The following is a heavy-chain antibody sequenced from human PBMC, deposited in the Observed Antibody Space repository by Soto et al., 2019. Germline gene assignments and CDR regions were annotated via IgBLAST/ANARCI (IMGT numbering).Heavy chain of an antibody. CDR3: ARSISVVVTTIDY. V-gene: IGHV1-2*04. Sequence: QVQLVQSGAEVKKPGASVKVSCKASGYTFTGYYMHWVRQAPGQGLAWMGWINPNSGGTNYAQKFQGWVTMTRDTSISTAYMELSMLRSDDTAVYYCARSISVVVTTIDYWGQGTLVTVSS. CDR1: GYTFTGYY. J-gene: IGHJ4*02. CDR2: INPNSGGT. D-gene: IGHD2-21*02.